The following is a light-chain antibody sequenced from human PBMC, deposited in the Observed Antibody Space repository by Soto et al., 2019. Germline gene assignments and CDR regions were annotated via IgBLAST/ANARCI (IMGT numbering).Light chain of an antibody. Sequence: IVVTQSPLSLPVPPGAPASISFRSSHTLLESNGYNYLDWCLQKTGQSAHLLIYLGANRSYGVPDRFSSGGGGTNVTMKISRGEAEEDGVYYCMQALQSSRTFGQGTKVDI. CDR3: MQALQSSRT. J-gene: IGKJ1*01. CDR1: HTLLESNGYNY. CDR2: LGA. V-gene: IGKV2-28*01.